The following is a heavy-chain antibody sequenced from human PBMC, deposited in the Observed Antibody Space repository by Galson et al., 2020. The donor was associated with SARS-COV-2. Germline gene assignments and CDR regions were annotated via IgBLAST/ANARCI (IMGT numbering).Heavy chain of an antibody. D-gene: IGHD3-10*01. CDR3: ARLGSPNWYFDL. CDR1: GYSFTSYW. CDR2: IDPSDSYT. V-gene: IGHV5-10-1*01. Sequence: KIGESLKISCKGSGYSFTSYWISWVRQMPGKGLEWMGTIDPSDSYTNYSPSFQGHVTISADKSITTAYLQWSSLKASDTAIYYCARLGSPNWYFDLWGRGTLVTVSS. J-gene: IGHJ2*01.